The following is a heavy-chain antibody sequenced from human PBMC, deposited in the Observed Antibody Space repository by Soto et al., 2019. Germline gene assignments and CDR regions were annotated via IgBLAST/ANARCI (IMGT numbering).Heavy chain of an antibody. J-gene: IGHJ4*02. CDR2: INPKTDVT. CDR1: GYTFTAYY. CDR3: ARGHRADY. Sequence: QVQLVQSGAEVRKPGASLKVSCKTSGYTFTAYYIHWVRQAPGQGLEWVGWINPKTDVTNYAQKFQGRVTVTRDTSISTAYMELSRLTSDDTAVYYCARGHRADYWGQGTLVTVSS. V-gene: IGHV1-2*02.